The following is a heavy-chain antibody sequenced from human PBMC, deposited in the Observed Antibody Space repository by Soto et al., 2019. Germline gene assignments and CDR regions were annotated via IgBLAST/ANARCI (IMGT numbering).Heavy chain of an antibody. Sequence: ASVKVSCKASGYTFTGYDISGVRQAPGQGLEWMGWISANSGNTNYAQKVQGRVTMTTDTSTNTAYMELRSLRADDTAVYYCARRPPHSHGDFVTYYFDYWGQGALVTVSS. D-gene: IGHD3-10*01. CDR3: ARRPPHSHGDFVTYYFDY. CDR1: GYTFTGYD. CDR2: ISANSGNT. V-gene: IGHV1-18*01. J-gene: IGHJ4*02.